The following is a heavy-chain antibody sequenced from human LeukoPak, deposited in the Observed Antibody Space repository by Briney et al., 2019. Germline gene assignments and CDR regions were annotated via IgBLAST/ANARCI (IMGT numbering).Heavy chain of an antibody. Sequence: SETLSLTCSVSGGSISSYYWSWIRQPAGKGLERIGRIYSSGTITYNPSLQSRVTMSVDTSKNEFSLKMSSVTAADTAVYYCARDVYVWGSYRRTNWFDPWGQGTLVTVSS. J-gene: IGHJ5*02. V-gene: IGHV4-4*07. CDR1: GGSISSYY. D-gene: IGHD3-16*02. CDR2: IYSSGTI. CDR3: ARDVYVWGSYRRTNWFDP.